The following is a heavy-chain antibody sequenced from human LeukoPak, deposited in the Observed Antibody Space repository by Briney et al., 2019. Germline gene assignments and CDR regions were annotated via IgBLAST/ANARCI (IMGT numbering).Heavy chain of an antibody. V-gene: IGHV4-39*07. CDR3: TRSDGYGLVGI. J-gene: IGHJ3*01. Sequence: PSETLSLACNVSGVSISSGSNYWGWIRQPPGKTLEWIGSIYSSGSTYYNSPLKSRVIILIDTSKNHFSLTLSSVTAADTAVYYCTRSDGYGLVGIWGQGTMVTVSS. D-gene: IGHD3-10*01. CDR2: IYSSGST. CDR1: GVSISSGSNY.